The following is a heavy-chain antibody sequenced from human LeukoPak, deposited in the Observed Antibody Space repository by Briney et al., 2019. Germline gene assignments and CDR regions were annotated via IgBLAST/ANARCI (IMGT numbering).Heavy chain of an antibody. J-gene: IGHJ3*02. Sequence: QPGGSLRLSCAASGFTFSSYGMHWVRQAPGKGLEWVAFIRYDGSNKYYADSVKGRFTISRDNSKNTLYLQMNSLRAEDTAVYYCAKDLRPVPAALADAFDIWGQGTMVTVSS. CDR1: GFTFSSYG. V-gene: IGHV3-30*02. D-gene: IGHD2-2*01. CDR2: IRYDGSNK. CDR3: AKDLRPVPAALADAFDI.